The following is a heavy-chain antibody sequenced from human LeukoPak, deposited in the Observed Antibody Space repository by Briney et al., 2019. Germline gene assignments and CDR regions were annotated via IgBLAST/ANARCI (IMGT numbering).Heavy chain of an antibody. CDR3: ARELDLNAFDI. CDR2: IYSGGST. CDR1: GFTVSSNY. J-gene: IGHJ3*02. Sequence: GGSLRLSCAASGFTVSSNYTSWVRQAPGKGLEWVSVIYSGGSTYYADSVKGRFTISRDNSKNTLYLQMNSLRAEDTAVYYCARELDLNAFDIWGQGTMVTVSS. V-gene: IGHV3-66*01.